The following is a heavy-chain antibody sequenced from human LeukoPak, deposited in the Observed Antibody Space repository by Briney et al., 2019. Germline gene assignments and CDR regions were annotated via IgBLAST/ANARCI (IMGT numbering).Heavy chain of an antibody. CDR3: AKSGKVLGSCSGGTCYSVDC. Sequence: GGSLRLSCAAPGFTFSSYAMSWVRQAPGKGLERVSSISGSGGCTSYADSVKGRFTISRDNSKNTLFLQMNSLRAEDTAVYYCAKSGKVLGSCSGGTCYSVDCWGQGTLVTVSS. V-gene: IGHV3-23*01. J-gene: IGHJ4*02. D-gene: IGHD2-15*01. CDR1: GFTFSSYA. CDR2: ISGSGGCT.